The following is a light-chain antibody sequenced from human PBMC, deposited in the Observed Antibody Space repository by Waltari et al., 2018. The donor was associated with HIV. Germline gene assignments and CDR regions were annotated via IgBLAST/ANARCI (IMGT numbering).Light chain of an antibody. CDR1: QGINNY. V-gene: IGKV1-16*01. J-gene: IGKJ5*01. Sequence: DIQMTQSPSSLSASVGDRVTITCRASQGINNYLVWFQQKPGKAPKSLIYGAVSLQIGVPSRFSGSGSGTDFTLIISSLQPEDVATYYCQQYDRYPITFGQGTRLEI. CDR3: QQYDRYPIT. CDR2: GAV.